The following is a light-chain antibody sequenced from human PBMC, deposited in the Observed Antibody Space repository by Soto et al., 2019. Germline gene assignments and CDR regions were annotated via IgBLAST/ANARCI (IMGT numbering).Light chain of an antibody. CDR3: QHYNTSPA. CDR2: DAS. Sequence: DIQMTQSPSTLSASVGDRVSITCRASQSIGRWMAWYQQKSGKTPKLLIFDASGLESGIPSRFSGSGSGTDFTLTISSLQPDDFATYYCQHYNTSPAFGQGTKVDIK. V-gene: IGKV1-5*01. J-gene: IGKJ1*01. CDR1: QSIGRW.